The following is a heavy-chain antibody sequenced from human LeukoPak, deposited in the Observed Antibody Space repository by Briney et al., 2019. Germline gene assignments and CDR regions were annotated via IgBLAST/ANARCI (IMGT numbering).Heavy chain of an antibody. V-gene: IGHV4-39*01. CDR3: ARRRYYDGSGYLE. D-gene: IGHD3-22*01. CDR2: IYYSGRT. CDR1: GDSVSRSDSY. Sequence: PSETLSLTCSVSGDSVSRSDSYWDWIRQPPGKGLEWIGTIYYSGRTYYSPSLKSRVTMSVDPSNNQFSLNLRSVTAADTALYNCARRRYYDGSGYLEWGQGTLLSVSS. J-gene: IGHJ1*01.